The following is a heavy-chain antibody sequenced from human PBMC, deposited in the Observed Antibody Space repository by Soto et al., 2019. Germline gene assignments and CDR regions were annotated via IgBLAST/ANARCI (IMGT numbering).Heavy chain of an antibody. Sequence: ASVKVSCKVSGYTFTSYGISWVRQAPGQGLEWMGWISAYNGNTNYAQKLQGRVTMTTDTSTSTAYMELRSLRSDDTAVYYCARILDYYDSSGHYYHNDYWGQGTLVTVSS. D-gene: IGHD3-22*01. CDR2: ISAYNGNT. CDR1: GYTFTSYG. V-gene: IGHV1-18*04. CDR3: ARILDYYDSSGHYYHNDY. J-gene: IGHJ4*02.